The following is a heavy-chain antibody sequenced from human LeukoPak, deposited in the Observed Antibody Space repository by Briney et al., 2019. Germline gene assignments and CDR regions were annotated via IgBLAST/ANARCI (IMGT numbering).Heavy chain of an antibody. V-gene: IGHV1-2*02. CDR1: GYTFTDNH. CDR2: MNPNNGAT. J-gene: IGHJ4*02. Sequence: GASVKVSCKASGYTFTDNHMHWVRQAPGQGLEWMGWMNPNNGATNYAQKFQGRVTMTRDTSLSTAYMELSRLRSDDTAVYFCARLYNWNYYWGQGTLVTVSS. D-gene: IGHD1-7*01. CDR3: ARLYNWNYY.